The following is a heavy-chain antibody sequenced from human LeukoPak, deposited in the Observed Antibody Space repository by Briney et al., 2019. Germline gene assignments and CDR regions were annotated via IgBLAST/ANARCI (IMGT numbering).Heavy chain of an antibody. V-gene: IGHV1-2*02. J-gene: IGHJ4*02. Sequence: ASVKVSCKASGYSFTGYYIHWVRQAPGQGLEWMGWINPNTGGTNYAQKFQGRATMTRYTSINTAFMELRSLRSDDTAVYYCARDSWWFGKPLILFDYWGQGTLVTVSS. CDR1: GYSFTGYY. CDR2: INPNTGGT. CDR3: ARDSWWFGKPLILFDY. D-gene: IGHD3-10*01.